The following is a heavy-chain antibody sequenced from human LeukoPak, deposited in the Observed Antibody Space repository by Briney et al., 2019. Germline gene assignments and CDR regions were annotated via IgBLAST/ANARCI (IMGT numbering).Heavy chain of an antibody. V-gene: IGHV3-30*18. CDR2: ISHDGSVK. Sequence: GGSLRLSCAASGFTFSSYTIHCVRQAPGKGLEWVAVISHDGSVKSYAGSVMGRFTISRDNSQSALFLQMNNLRIEDTAIYYCAKGSYGSSFDYWGQGTLVTVSS. CDR1: GFTFSSYT. CDR3: AKGSYGSSFDY. D-gene: IGHD3-16*01. J-gene: IGHJ4*02.